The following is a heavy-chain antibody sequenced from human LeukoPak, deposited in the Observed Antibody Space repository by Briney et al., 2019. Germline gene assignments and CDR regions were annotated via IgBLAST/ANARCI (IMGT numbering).Heavy chain of an antibody. J-gene: IGHJ4*02. CDR2: IYTSGST. Sequence: SQTLSLXCTVSGGSISSGSYYWSWIRQPAGKGLEWIGRIYTSGSTNYNPSLKSRVTISVDTSKNQFSLKLSSVTAADTAVYYCASEGIAVAGSDYWGQGTLVTVSS. CDR1: GGSISSGSYY. V-gene: IGHV4-61*02. CDR3: ASEGIAVAGSDY. D-gene: IGHD6-19*01.